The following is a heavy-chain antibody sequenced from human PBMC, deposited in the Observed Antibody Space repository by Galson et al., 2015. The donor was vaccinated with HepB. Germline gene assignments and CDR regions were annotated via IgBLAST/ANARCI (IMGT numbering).Heavy chain of an antibody. CDR3: ARGPNHFDL. J-gene: IGHJ2*01. CDR2: IYYSGST. V-gene: IGHV4-59*12. Sequence: SETLSLTCTVSGGSISSYYWSWIRQPPGKGLEWIGYIYYSGSTNYIPSLKSRVTISVDTSKNQFSLKLSSVTAADTAVYYCARGPNHFDLWGRGTLVTVSS. CDR1: GGSISSYY.